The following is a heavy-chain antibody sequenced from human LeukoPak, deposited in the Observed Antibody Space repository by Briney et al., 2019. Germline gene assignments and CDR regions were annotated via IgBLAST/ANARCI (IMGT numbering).Heavy chain of an antibody. V-gene: IGHV4-31*03. CDR1: GGSISSGGYY. CDR2: IYYSGST. D-gene: IGHD1-26*01. J-gene: IGHJ4*02. CDR3: ATDYQGEGGFDY. Sequence: SETLSLTCTVSGGSISSGGYYWSWIRQHPGKGLEWIGYIYYSGSTYYNPSLKSRVTISVDTSKNQFSLKLSSVTAADTAVYYCATDYQGEGGFDYSGQGTLVTASS.